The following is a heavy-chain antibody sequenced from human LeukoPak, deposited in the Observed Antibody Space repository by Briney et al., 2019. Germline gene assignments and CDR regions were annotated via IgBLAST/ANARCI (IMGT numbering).Heavy chain of an antibody. J-gene: IGHJ4*02. V-gene: IGHV4-30-4*01. D-gene: IGHD1-26*01. CDR1: GGSISSDDYY. CDR3: ARDSARIIDC. Sequence: SETLSLICTVSGGSISSDDYYWSWIRQPPGKGLEWIGYTYTSGMTYYNPSLESRVSISVDTSKNQFSLKLSSVTAADTAVYYCARDSARIIDCWGQGTLVTVSS. CDR2: TYTSGMT.